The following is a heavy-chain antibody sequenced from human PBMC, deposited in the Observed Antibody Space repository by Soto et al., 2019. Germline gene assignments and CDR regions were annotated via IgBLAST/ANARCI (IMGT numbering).Heavy chain of an antibody. CDR1: GGSITSSGYY. Sequence: QVQLQESGPGLVKPSQTLSLTCTVSGGSITSSGYYWSWLRQHPGEGLAWIGFTSNSGSTSYNPSLNSRVTISADTSSNPFSLNLKSVTAADTAVYYCARGGGSTKVDYWGQGTLVTVSP. CDR3: ARGGGSTKVDY. J-gene: IGHJ4*02. V-gene: IGHV4-31*03. D-gene: IGHD2-2*01. CDR2: TSNSGST.